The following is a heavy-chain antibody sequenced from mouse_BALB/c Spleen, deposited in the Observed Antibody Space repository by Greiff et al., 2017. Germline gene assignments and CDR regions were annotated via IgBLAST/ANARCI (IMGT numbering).Heavy chain of an antibody. CDR2: IDPENGNT. V-gene: IGHV14-1*02. J-gene: IGHJ2*01. D-gene: IGHD4-1*01. CDR3: ARGGTVFDY. Sequence: VQLQQSGAELVRPGALVKLSCKASGFNIKDYYMHWVKQRPEQGLEWIGWIDPENGNTIYDPKLQGKASITADTSSNTAYLQLSSLTSEDTAVYYCARGGTVFDYWGQGTTLTVSS. CDR1: GFNIKDYY.